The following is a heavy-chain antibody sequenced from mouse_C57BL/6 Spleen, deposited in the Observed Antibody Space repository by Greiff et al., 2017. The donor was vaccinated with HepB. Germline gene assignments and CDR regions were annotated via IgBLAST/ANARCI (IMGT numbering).Heavy chain of an antibody. J-gene: IGHJ3*01. D-gene: IGHD2-4*01. V-gene: IGHV1-82*01. CDR2: IYPGDGDT. CDR1: GYAFSSSW. Sequence: QVQLKESGPELVKPGASVKISCKASGYAFSSSWMNWVKQRPGKGLEWIGRIYPGDGDTNYNGKFKGKATLTADKSSSTAYMQLSSLTSEDSAVYFCAGDYDGWFAYWGQGTLVTVSA. CDR3: AGDYDGWFAY.